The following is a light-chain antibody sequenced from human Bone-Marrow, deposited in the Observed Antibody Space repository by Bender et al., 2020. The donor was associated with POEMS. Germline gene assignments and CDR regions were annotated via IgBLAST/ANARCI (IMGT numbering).Light chain of an antibody. CDR3: CSYAGRYTWV. Sequence: QSALTQPPSASGSPGQSVTISCTGTGRDISAYNLVSWYQQHPGKAPKLLIYEVTQRPSGVPDRFSGSKSGDTASLTVSGLQAEDEADYYCCSYAGRYTWVFGGGTKLTVL. CDR1: GRDISAYNL. V-gene: IGLV2-8*01. CDR2: EVT. J-gene: IGLJ3*02.